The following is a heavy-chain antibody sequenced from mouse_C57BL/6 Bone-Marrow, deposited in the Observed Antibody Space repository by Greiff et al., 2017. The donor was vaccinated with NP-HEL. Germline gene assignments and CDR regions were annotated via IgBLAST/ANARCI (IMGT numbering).Heavy chain of an antibody. J-gene: IGHJ2*01. V-gene: IGHV1-80*01. CDR3: ARYYGSSYYFDY. D-gene: IGHD1-1*01. CDR1: GYAFSSYW. Sequence: QVQLKESGAELVKPGASVKISCKASGYAFSSYWMNWVKQRPGKGLEWIGQIYPGDGDTNYNGKFKGKATLTADKSSSTAYMQRISLTSEDSAVYCCARYYGSSYYFDYWGQGTTLTVSS. CDR2: IYPGDGDT.